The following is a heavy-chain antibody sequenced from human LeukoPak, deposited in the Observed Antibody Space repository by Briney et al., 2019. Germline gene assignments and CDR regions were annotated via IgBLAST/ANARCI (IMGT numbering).Heavy chain of an antibody. D-gene: IGHD2-2*01. Sequence: GESLKIFCKGSGYSFTSYWIGWVRQLPGKGLEWMGIIYPGDSDTRYSPSFQGQVTISADKSITTAYLQWSSLTASDTAMYYCVASSSTSCYGCDYCGQGTLVTVSS. V-gene: IGHV5-51*01. CDR2: IYPGDSDT. CDR1: GYSFTSYW. J-gene: IGHJ4*02. CDR3: VASSSTSCYGCDY.